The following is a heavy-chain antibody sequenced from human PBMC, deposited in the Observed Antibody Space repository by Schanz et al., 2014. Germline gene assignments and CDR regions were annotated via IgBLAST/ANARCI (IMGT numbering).Heavy chain of an antibody. CDR2: ISSSSGTI. CDR1: GFIFSNSW. Sequence: EVQLVESGGGLVQPGGSLRLSCAASGFIFSNSWMSWVRQAPGKGLEWVSYISSSSGTIYYADSVKGRFTISRDNAKNLLYLQMNGLRAEDTAVYYCAGAVATIRADSFDIWGQGTMVTVSS. CDR3: AGAVATIRADSFDI. D-gene: IGHD5-12*01. V-gene: IGHV3-48*01. J-gene: IGHJ3*02.